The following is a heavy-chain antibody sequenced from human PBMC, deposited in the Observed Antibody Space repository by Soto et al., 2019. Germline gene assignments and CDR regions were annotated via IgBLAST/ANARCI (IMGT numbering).Heavy chain of an antibody. CDR1: GGSISSYY. CDR2: IYYSGST. J-gene: IGHJ4*02. Sequence: QVQLQESGPGLVKPSETLSLTCTVSGGSISSYYWSWIRQPPGKGLEWIGYIYYSGSTNYNPSLKSRVTISVDTSKNQFSLKLSSVTAADTAVYYCARGVYGLYYFDYWGQGTLVTVSS. D-gene: IGHD6-13*01. CDR3: ARGVYGLYYFDY. V-gene: IGHV4-59*01.